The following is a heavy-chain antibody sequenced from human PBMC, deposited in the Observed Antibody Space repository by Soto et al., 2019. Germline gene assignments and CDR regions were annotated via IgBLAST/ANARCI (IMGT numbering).Heavy chain of an antibody. CDR3: AKVRDTTMDMNFDY. CDR1: GFTFSSYA. V-gene: IGHV3-23*01. Sequence: EVQLLESGGGLVQPGGSLRLSCAASGFTFSSYAMNWVRQAPGKGLEWVSTFDNSDGRTYYSDSVKGLFTISRDNSKNTLFLQMNSLRPEDTAVYYCAKVRDTTMDMNFDYWGQGTLVTVSS. D-gene: IGHD5-18*01. J-gene: IGHJ4*02. CDR2: FDNSDGRT.